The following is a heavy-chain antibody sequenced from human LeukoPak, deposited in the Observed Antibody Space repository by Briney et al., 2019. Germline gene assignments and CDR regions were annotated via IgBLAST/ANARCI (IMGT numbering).Heavy chain of an antibody. CDR1: GFTVSSNY. Sequence: GGSLRLSCAASGFTVSSNYMSWVRQAPGKGLEWVSVIYSGGSTYYADSVKGRFTISRDNSKNTLYLQMNSLSAEDTAVYYCARGNSQYYFDYWGQGTLVTVSS. V-gene: IGHV3-53*01. D-gene: IGHD4-23*01. CDR2: IYSGGST. J-gene: IGHJ4*02. CDR3: ARGNSQYYFDY.